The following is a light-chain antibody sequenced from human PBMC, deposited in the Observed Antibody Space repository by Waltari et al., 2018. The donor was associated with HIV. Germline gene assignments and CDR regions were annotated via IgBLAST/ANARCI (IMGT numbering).Light chain of an antibody. J-gene: IGLJ2*01. V-gene: IGLV1-44*01. CDR3: AAWEDSLNGVV. CDR1: SSNIRRNT. Sequence: QSVLTQPPSPPGTPGPRVSLSCSGSSSNIRRNTVNWYQQLPGTPPKLLIYSNNQRPSGVPVRFSGSKSGTSASLAISGLQSEDEADYYCAAWEDSLNGVVFGGGTKLTVL. CDR2: SNN.